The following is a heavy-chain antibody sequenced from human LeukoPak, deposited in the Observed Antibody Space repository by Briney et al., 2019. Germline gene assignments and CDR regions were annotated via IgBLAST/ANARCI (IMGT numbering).Heavy chain of an antibody. CDR3: ARDALTYYYDSSGYLAGWFDP. D-gene: IGHD3-22*01. CDR1: GYSLISYD. J-gene: IGHJ5*02. V-gene: IGHV1-8*01. Sequence: ASVKVSCKASGYSLISYDINWVRQAAGQGLEWMGWMNPNSGRTGYAQKLQGRVTMTTDTSTSTAYMELRSLRSDDTAVYYCARDALTYYYDSSGYLAGWFDPWGQGTLVTVSS. CDR2: MNPNSGRT.